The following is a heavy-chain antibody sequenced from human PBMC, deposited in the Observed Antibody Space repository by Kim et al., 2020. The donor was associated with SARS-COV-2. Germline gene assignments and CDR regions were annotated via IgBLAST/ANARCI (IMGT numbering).Heavy chain of an antibody. CDR3: ARPSFGIGGGSWFDP. Sequence: SETLSLTCTVSGGSISRTKYYWGWIRQPPGKGLEWIGNIHYSGSTYTNPSLKSRVTMSVDTSKNQFSLKLNSVTAADTAAYYCARPSFGIGGGSWFDPSG. J-gene: IGHJ5*02. D-gene: IGHD3-16*01. V-gene: IGHV4-39*01. CDR1: GGSISRTKYY. CDR2: IHYSGST.